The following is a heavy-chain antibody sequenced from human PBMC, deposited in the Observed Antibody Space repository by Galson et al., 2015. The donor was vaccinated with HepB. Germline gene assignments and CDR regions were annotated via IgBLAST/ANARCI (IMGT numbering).Heavy chain of an antibody. J-gene: IGHJ4*02. CDR2: ISAYNGNT. D-gene: IGHD3-22*01. CDR3: ARVDYYDSSGYTPHY. CDR1: GYTFTSYG. V-gene: IGHV1-18*01. Sequence: SVKVSCKASGYTFTSYGISWVRQAPGQGLEWMGWISAYNGNTNYAQKLQGRVTMTTDTSTSTAYMELRSLRSDDTAVYYCARVDYYDSSGYTPHYWGQGTLVTVSS.